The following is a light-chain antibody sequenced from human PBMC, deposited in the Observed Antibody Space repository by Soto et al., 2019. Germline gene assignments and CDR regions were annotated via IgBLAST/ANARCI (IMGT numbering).Light chain of an antibody. Sequence: IQLTQSPSSLSASIGDRVTITCRASQGISSSLAWYQQEPGKAPKLLIYEASTLQSGVPSRFSGRGSGTDRTLTVSGLQPEDVVTYYCQQLNSYPFTLGQGTRLEIK. CDR2: EAS. V-gene: IGKV1-9*01. J-gene: IGKJ5*01. CDR3: QQLNSYPFT. CDR1: QGISSS.